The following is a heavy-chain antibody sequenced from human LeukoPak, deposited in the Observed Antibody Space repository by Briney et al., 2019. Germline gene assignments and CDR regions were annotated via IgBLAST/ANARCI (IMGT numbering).Heavy chain of an antibody. Sequence: ASVKVSCKASGYTFTTYNIHWVRQAPGQGLEWMGIINPSGGSTSYAQKFQGRVTLTRDMSTRTVYMELSSLRSEDTAVYYCAGDFGDHLHFDYWAREPWSPSPQ. D-gene: IGHD4-17*01. V-gene: IGHV1-46*01. CDR2: INPSGGST. CDR3: AGDFGDHLHFDY. CDR1: GYTFTTYN. J-gene: IGHJ4*02.